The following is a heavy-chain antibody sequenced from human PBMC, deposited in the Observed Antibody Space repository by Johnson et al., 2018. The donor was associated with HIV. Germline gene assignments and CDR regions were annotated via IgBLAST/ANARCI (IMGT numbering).Heavy chain of an antibody. V-gene: IGHV3-11*04. J-gene: IGHJ3*02. CDR3: ARDSTPWGGDYVDYAFDI. Sequence: QVQLVESGGGLVKPGESLRLSCAASGFTFNDYYISWIRQAPGKGLECVSYISSSGSNKYYVDSVKGRFTISRDNAKNSLYLQMNSLRAEDTAVYYCARDSTPWGGDYVDYAFDIWGQGTMVTVSS. D-gene: IGHD4-17*01. CDR2: ISSSGSNK. CDR1: GFTFNDYY.